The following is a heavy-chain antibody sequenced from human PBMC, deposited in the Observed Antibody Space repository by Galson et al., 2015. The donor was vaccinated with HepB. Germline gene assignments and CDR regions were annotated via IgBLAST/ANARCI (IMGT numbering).Heavy chain of an antibody. V-gene: IGHV1-46*04. CDR2: INPSGGST. CDR1: GYSSTSYS. CDR3: VKTWGY. J-gene: IGHJ4*02. Sequence: SVKVSCKASGYSSTSYSIHWVRQAPGQGLEWMGVINPSGGSTTYAQKLKGRVSMTRETSTSTVYMELSRLRSEDTVVYYCVKTWGYWGQGTLVTVSS. D-gene: IGHD7-27*01.